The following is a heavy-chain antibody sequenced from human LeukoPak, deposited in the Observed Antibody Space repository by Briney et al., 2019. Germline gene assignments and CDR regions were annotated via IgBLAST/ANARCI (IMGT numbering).Heavy chain of an antibody. CDR2: IYYSGST. Sequence: SSETLSLTCSVSGDSVSGYYWSWIRQPPGKGLEWIGYIYYSGSTNYNPSLKSRVTISVDTSKNQFSLKLSSVTAADTAVYYCARVSWGYGSGSYRDWFDPWGQGTLVTVSS. J-gene: IGHJ5*02. V-gene: IGHV4-59*02. CDR1: GDSVSGYY. CDR3: ARVSWGYGSGSYRDWFDP. D-gene: IGHD3-10*01.